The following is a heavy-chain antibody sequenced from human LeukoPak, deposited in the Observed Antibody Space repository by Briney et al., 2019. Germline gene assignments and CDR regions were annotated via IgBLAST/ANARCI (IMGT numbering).Heavy chain of an antibody. V-gene: IGHV3-23*01. J-gene: IGHJ5*02. CDR1: GFSFSSYA. Sequence: GGSLRLSCAASGFSFSSYAMSWVRQAPGKGLEWVSAISGSGGSTYYADSVKGRFTISRDNSKNTLYLQMNSLRAEDTAVYYCAKDPDSSGYFENWFDPWGQGTLVTVSS. CDR3: AKDPDSSGYFENWFDP. D-gene: IGHD3-22*01. CDR2: ISGSGGST.